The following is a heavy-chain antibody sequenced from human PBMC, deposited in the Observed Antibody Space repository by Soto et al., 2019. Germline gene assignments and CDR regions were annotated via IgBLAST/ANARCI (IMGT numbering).Heavy chain of an antibody. D-gene: IGHD2-2*02. CDR1: GFTFSSYG. CDR2: ISYDGSNK. CDR3: AKVRRVRGASGQYQLLYSNYFDY. J-gene: IGHJ4*02. V-gene: IGHV3-30*18. Sequence: GGSLRLSCAASGFTFSSYGMHWVRQAPGKGLEWVAVISYDGSNKYYADSVKGRFTISSDNSKNTLYLQMNSLRAEDTAVYYCAKVRRVRGASGQYQLLYSNYFDYWGQGTLVTVSS.